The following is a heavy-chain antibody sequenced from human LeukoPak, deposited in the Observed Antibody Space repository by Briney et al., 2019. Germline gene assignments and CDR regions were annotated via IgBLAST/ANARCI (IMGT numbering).Heavy chain of an antibody. V-gene: IGHV3-66*02. J-gene: IGHJ6*03. CDR3: ARLGGKQLVRYYQYYMDV. D-gene: IGHD6-6*01. CDR1: GFTVSSNY. CDR2: IYSYGST. Sequence: GGSLRLSCAASGFTVSSNYMSWVRQAPGKGLEGVSVIYSYGSTYYADSVKGRFTISRDNSKNTLYLQMNSLKVEDTAVYYCARLGGKQLVRYYQYYMDVWGKGTTVTVSS.